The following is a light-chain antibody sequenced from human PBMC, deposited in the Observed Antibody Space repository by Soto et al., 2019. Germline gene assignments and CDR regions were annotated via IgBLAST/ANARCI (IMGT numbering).Light chain of an antibody. J-gene: IGKJ3*01. Sequence: IVLTQSPGTLSLSPGERATLSCRASQSVSGRYLAWYQQKPGQAPRLLIYGASSRATGIPDRFSGSGSGTDFTITISRLEPEDFAVYYCQQYGSSPLTFGPGTKVDIK. CDR2: GAS. V-gene: IGKV3-20*01. CDR1: QSVSGRY. CDR3: QQYGSSPLT.